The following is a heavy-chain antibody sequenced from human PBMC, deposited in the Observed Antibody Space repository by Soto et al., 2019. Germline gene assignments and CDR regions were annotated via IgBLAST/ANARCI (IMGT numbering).Heavy chain of an antibody. J-gene: IGHJ4*02. D-gene: IGHD1-26*01. V-gene: IGHV4-59*01. CDR3: ARGGEWELPLPFDY. CDR1: GGSISSYY. Sequence: QVQLQESGPGLVKPSETLSLTCTVSGGSISSYYWSWIRQPPGKGLEWIGYIYYSGSTNYNPSLKSRVPXXVXTXXNQFSLKLSSVTAADTAVYYCARGGEWELPLPFDYWGQGTLVTVSS. CDR2: IYYSGST.